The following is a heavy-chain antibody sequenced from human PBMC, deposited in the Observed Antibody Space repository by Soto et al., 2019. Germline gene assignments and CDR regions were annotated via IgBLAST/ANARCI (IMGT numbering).Heavy chain of an antibody. J-gene: IGHJ4*02. CDR3: TQVYGSGSWGWYFHS. D-gene: IGHD1-26*01. CDR1: GFSLTTTGVG. Sequence: QITLRESGPSLVKPTETLTLTCTFSGFSLTTTGVGVGWIRQPPGKALEWLAVVFGDGGERYSPSLKSRVTITKDTSNDQVVLTMTNMDPADTATYYCTQVYGSGSWGWYFHSWGQGTLVTVSS. CDR2: VFGDGGE. V-gene: IGHV2-5*02.